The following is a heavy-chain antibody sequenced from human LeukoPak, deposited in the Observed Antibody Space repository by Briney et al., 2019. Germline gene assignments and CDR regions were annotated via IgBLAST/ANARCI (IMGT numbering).Heavy chain of an antibody. CDR1: KFPFTIYA. CDR2: ITSSGETT. CDR3: SRDRPNYFGTDGHYYRRGGDY. Sequence: GGSLRLSCAASKFPFTIYAMSWVRQAPGKGLEWVSSITSSGETTYYAGSVKGRFTISRDNSKDTMYLQMNSLRAEDTAIYYCSRDRPNYFGTDGHYYRRGGDYWGQGTLVTVSS. J-gene: IGHJ4*02. V-gene: IGHV3-23*01. D-gene: IGHD3-22*01.